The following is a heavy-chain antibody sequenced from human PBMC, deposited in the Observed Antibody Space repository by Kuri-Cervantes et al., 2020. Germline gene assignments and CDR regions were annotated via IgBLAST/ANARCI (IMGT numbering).Heavy chain of an antibody. J-gene: IGHJ3*02. CDR3: ARGQAAFDI. CDR2: ISPKSGGT. CDR1: GYSFSAYY. V-gene: IGHV1-2*02. Sequence: ASVKVSCKASGYSFSAYYLHWVRQAPGQGLDWMGWISPKSGGTKYAQKSQGRVTMTRDTSTSTAYMELRSLRSDDTAVYYCARGQAAFDIWGQGTMVTVSS.